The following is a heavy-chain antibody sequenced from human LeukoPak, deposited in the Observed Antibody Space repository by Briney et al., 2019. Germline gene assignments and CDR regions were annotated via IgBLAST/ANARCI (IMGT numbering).Heavy chain of an antibody. CDR2: IYHSGST. Sequence: PSETLSLTCAVSGGSISSSNWWSWVRQPPGKGLEWIGEIYHSGSTNYNPSLKSRVTISVDKSKNQFSLKLSSLTAADTAVYYCARRYDYGDYVWFDPWGQGTLVTVSS. CDR3: ARRYDYGDYVWFDP. CDR1: GGSISSSNW. J-gene: IGHJ5*02. V-gene: IGHV4-4*02. D-gene: IGHD4-17*01.